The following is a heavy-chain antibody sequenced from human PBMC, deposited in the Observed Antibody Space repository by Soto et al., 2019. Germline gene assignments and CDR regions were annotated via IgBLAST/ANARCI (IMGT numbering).Heavy chain of an antibody. Sequence: GGSLRLSCAASGFTFSNYAMTWVRQAPGKGLEWVSSISDSSGTTYSADSVKGRFTISRDNSKNTLYLQMNSLGVEDTAVYYCVREAITAMVFDYWGQGALVTVSS. D-gene: IGHD5-18*01. J-gene: IGHJ4*02. CDR2: ISDSSGTT. V-gene: IGHV3-23*01. CDR1: GFTFSNYA. CDR3: VREAITAMVFDY.